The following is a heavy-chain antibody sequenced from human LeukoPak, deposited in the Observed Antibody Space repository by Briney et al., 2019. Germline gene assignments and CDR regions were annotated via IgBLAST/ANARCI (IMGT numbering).Heavy chain of an antibody. CDR3: TAGVRWELIPSDY. CDR2: IKNKTDGRTT. V-gene: IGHV3-15*01. D-gene: IGHD1-26*01. J-gene: IGHJ4*02. CDR1: GFTFSNSC. Sequence: GVSLRLFCAASGFTFSNSCMTWVRQAPGKALEWVGRIKNKTDGRTTDYASPVKGRFTISIDDSNNMLYVQLNILETDHTSLYWCTAGVRWELIPSDYWGEATLVTVSS.